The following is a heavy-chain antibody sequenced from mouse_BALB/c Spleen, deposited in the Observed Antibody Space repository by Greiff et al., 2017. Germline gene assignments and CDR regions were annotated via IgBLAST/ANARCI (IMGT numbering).Heavy chain of an antibody. D-gene: IGHD1-1*01. V-gene: IGHV3-8*02. CDR3: ARSGFYGSSYDAMDY. CDR1: GDSITSGY. CDR2: ISYSGST. Sequence: VQLKESGPSLVKPSQTLSLTCSVTGDSITSGYWNWIRKFPGNKLEYMGYISYSGSTYYNPSLKSRISITRDTSKNQYYLQLNSVTTEDTATYYCARSGFYGSSYDAMDYWGQGTTLTVSS. J-gene: IGHJ2*01.